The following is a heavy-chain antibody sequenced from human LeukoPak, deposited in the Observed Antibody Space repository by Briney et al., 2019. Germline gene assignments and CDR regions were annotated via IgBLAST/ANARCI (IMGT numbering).Heavy chain of an antibody. D-gene: IGHD2-2*01. CDR3: VRDRYCSRTSCYYLDY. J-gene: IGHJ4*02. V-gene: IGHV3-7*01. CDR2: IKQDGSEK. Sequence: GGSLRLSCAASGFTFSSYWMSWVRQAPGKGLEWVANIKQDGSEKNYVDSVKGRFTTFRDNAKNSLYLQMNSLRAEDTAVYYCVRDRYCSRTSCYYLDYWGQGTLVTVSS. CDR1: GFTFSSYW.